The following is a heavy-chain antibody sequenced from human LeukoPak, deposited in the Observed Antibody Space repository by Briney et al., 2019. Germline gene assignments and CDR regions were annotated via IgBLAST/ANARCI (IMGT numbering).Heavy chain of an antibody. Sequence: GGSLRLSCAASGFSFSPYMMNWIRQAPGKGLEWVASISGNGHYIYYIDSVKGRFTISRDNAKNSLFLEMNTLRDEDTAVYYCAKDPSYTSSSRRFDPWGQGTLVTVSS. CDR1: GFSFSPYM. V-gene: IGHV3-21*06. CDR2: ISGNGHYI. D-gene: IGHD6-6*01. J-gene: IGHJ5*02. CDR3: AKDPSYTSSSRRFDP.